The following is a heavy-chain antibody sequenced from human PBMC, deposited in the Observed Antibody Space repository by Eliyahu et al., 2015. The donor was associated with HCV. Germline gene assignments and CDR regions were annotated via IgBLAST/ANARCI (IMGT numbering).Heavy chain of an antibody. Sequence: EVQLLESGGDLVQPGGSLRLSCAASGXTFRXYXXTWVRQGPGKGMEWVSSISGSGGSTYYADSVKGRFTISRDSSKNTLYLQMNSLRAEDTALYYCAKRPAYYYDSGGYHYFDYWGRGTLVTVSS. D-gene: IGHD3-22*01. CDR3: AKRPAYYYDSGGYHYFDY. J-gene: IGHJ4*02. CDR2: ISGSGGST. V-gene: IGHV3-23*01. CDR1: GXTFRXYX.